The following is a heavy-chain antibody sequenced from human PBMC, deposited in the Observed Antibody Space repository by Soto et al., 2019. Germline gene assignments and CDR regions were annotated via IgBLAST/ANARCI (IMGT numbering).Heavy chain of an antibody. CDR2: VFYTGSA. Sequence: QLHLQESGPRLVKPSETLSLTCSVSGGSIRGSDDYWGWIRQSPGKGLEYIGSVFYTGSAYYNPSFXGXVXRXXDTSTNRFFLNLKSVTATDTGVYYCAKTPTGYSDSWGQGIRVTVSS. CDR1: GGSIRGSDDY. D-gene: IGHD2-8*02. J-gene: IGHJ4*02. V-gene: IGHV4-39*02. CDR3: AKTPTGYSDS.